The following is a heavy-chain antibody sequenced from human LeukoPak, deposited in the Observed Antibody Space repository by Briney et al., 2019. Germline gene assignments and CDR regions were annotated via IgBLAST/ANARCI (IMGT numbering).Heavy chain of an antibody. CDR1: GYTFTGYY. Sequence: ASVTVSCTASGYTFTGYYMHWVRQAPGQGLEWMGWINPNSGGTNYAQKFQGRVTMTRDTSISTAYMELSRLRSDDTAVYYCASKQWLVRAKTEDDYWGQGTLVTVSS. CDR2: INPNSGGT. CDR3: ASKQWLVRAKTEDDY. D-gene: IGHD6-19*01. V-gene: IGHV1-2*02. J-gene: IGHJ4*02.